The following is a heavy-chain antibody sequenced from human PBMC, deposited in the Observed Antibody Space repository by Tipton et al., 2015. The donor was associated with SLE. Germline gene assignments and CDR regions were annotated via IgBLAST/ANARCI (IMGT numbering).Heavy chain of an antibody. V-gene: IGHV4-4*09. CDR1: GGSISGYY. CDR3: ARMEGMITYGGIAGL. J-gene: IGHJ4*02. D-gene: IGHD3-16*01. CDR2: IYDSGTT. Sequence: TLSLTCTVTGGSISGYYWSWIRQHPGKGLEWMGDIYDSGTTHYNPSLKSRIVISIDTSKSHFSLKLTSVTAADTAVYYCARMEGMITYGGIAGLWGQGTVVTVSS.